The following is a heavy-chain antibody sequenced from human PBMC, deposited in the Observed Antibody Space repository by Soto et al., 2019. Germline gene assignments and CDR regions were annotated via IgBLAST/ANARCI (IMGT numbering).Heavy chain of an antibody. J-gene: IGHJ5*02. CDR2: INHSGST. D-gene: IGHD6-19*01. CDR3: ARGRIRAVAGSNGWFEP. CDR1: VGSFSGYY. V-gene: IGHV4-34*01. Sequence: SETLSLTCAFYVGSFSGYYWSCIRQPPGKWLEWIGEINHSGSTNYNPSLKSRVTISVDTSKNQFSLKLSSVTAADTAVYYCARGRIRAVAGSNGWFEPLGQGTLVKVSS.